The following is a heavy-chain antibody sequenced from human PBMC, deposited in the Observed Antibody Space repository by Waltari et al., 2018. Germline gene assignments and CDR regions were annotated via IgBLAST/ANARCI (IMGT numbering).Heavy chain of an antibody. V-gene: IGHV3-53*01. J-gene: IGHJ4*02. Sequence: EVQLVESGGGLIQPGGSLRLSCAASGFTVSSNYMSWVRQAPGKGLEWVSVIYSGGSTYYADSVKGRFTISRDNSKNTLYLQMNSLRAEDTAVYYCARSSRRHSYGLDYWGQGTLVTVSS. CDR1: GFTVSSNY. CDR3: ARSSRRHSYGLDY. CDR2: IYSGGST. D-gene: IGHD5-18*01.